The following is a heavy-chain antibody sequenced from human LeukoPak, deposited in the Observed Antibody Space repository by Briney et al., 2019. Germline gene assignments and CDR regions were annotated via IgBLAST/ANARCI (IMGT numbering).Heavy chain of an antibody. J-gene: IGHJ4*02. V-gene: IGHV3-21*01. CDR2: ISSSSSYI. CDR1: GFTFSSYG. CDR3: ARGVYCSSTSCYETGGFDY. D-gene: IGHD2-2*01. Sequence: PGGSLRLSCAASGFTFSSYGMNWVRQAPGKGLEWVSSISSSSSYIYYADSVKGRFTISRDNAKNSLYLQMNSLRAEDTAVYYCARGVYCSSTSCYETGGFDYWGQGTLVTVSS.